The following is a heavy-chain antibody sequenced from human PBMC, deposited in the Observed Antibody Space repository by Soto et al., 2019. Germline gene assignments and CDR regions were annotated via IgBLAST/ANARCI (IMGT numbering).Heavy chain of an antibody. CDR1: GGSISADSHY. CDR3: ARRTNYGDYSFDY. CDR2: VYYAGST. Sequence: SRSLTCTVSGGSISADSHYWGWIRQPPGKGLEWIGSVYYAGSTYKNPSLHSRVTISVDTSKNHFSLKLNSVTAADTAVYYCARRTNYGDYSFDYWGQGTLVTVSS. V-gene: IGHV4-39*02. J-gene: IGHJ4*02. D-gene: IGHD4-17*01.